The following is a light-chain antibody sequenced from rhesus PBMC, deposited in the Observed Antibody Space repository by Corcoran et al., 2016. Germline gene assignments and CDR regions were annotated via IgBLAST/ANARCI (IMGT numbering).Light chain of an antibody. V-gene: IGKV3-24*04. CDR3: QQSSNLST. Sequence: ETVVTQSPATLALSPGERATLSCRASQSVGSYLAWYQQKPGQAPRLLIYGAYSRATGIPDRFSGSGSGTDFTLNISSLEPEDVGVYYCQQSSNLSTFGPGTKVDMK. J-gene: IGKJ3*01. CDR1: QSVGSY. CDR2: GAY.